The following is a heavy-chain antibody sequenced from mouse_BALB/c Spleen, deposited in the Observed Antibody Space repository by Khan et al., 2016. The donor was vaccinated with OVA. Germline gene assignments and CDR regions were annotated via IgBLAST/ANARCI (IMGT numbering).Heavy chain of an antibody. CDR1: GYGFTNNW. CDR3: AGDGCSYGWFTY. V-gene: IGHV1-63*02. CDR2: IYPGSGNT. J-gene: IGHJ3*01. Sequence: MQLQESGAEVVRPGTSVRISCKASGYGFTNNWLGWIKQRPGQGLEWIGEIYPGSGNTKNDEKFKGKATLTADTSSSTAYMQLSSLTSEDTAVXFGAGDGCSYGWFTYWGQGTLVTVS. D-gene: IGHD6-1*01.